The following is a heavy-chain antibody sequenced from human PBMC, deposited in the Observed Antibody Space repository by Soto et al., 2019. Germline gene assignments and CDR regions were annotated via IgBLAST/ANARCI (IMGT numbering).Heavy chain of an antibody. V-gene: IGHV1-45*02. Sequence: SVKVSCKASGYIFTYRYLYWVRQAPGQALEWMGWIIPYNGNTNYAQKFQDRFSITRESSLSTVYMELRSLSSDDTGMYYCARSALDDDGYHYLDSWDQGTLVTVAS. D-gene: IGHD5-18*01. CDR1: GYIFTYRY. J-gene: IGHJ5*01. CDR2: IIPYNGNT. CDR3: ARSALDDDGYHYLDS.